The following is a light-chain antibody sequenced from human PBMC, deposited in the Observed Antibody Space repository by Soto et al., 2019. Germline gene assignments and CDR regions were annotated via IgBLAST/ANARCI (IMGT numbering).Light chain of an antibody. V-gene: IGKV3-15*01. CDR2: DTS. J-gene: IGKJ1*01. CDR3: QEYIQWPPGM. CDR1: QFVSSR. Sequence: DIVVTQSPATLSASPVERVTLSCRASQFVSSRLAWYQRRPGQVPRLLIYDTSTRAPGISARFSGSGSGTEFTLTISSLQSEDFAVYYCQEYIQWPPGMFGPGTTVDIK.